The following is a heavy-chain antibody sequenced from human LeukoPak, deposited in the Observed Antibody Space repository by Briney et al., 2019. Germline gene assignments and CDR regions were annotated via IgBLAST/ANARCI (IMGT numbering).Heavy chain of an antibody. D-gene: IGHD2-2*01. CDR1: GFTFSSYA. Sequence: GGSLRLSCAASGFTFSSYAMHWVRQAPGRGLDWVAFIRYDGSNRYYADSVKGRFTISRDNSKNTLYLQMNSLRAEDTAVYYCARLAAKVVPAADGFDYWGQGTLVTVSS. CDR3: ARLAAKVVPAADGFDY. J-gene: IGHJ4*02. V-gene: IGHV3-30*02. CDR2: IRYDGSNR.